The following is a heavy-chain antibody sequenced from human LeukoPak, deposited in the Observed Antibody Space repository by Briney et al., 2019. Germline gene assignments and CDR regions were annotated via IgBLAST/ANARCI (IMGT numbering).Heavy chain of an antibody. CDR3: AKCRTSCQGNGFDV. CDR2: LGVSGGGP. V-gene: IGHV3-23*01. CDR1: GFTFSSYD. Sequence: GGSLRLSCAASGFTFSSYDMSWVRQAPGKGLEWVSALGVSGGGPEYADSVKGRFTITRDDSKNTLYLQMDSLRAEDTAIYYCAKCRTSCQGNGFDVWGQGTVVTVSS. J-gene: IGHJ3*01. D-gene: IGHD1-14*01.